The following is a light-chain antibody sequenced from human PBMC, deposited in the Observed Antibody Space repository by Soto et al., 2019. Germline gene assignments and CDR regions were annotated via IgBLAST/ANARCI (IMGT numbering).Light chain of an antibody. Sequence: QSVLTQPPSVSGAPGQRVTISCTGSSSNIGAGYDVHWYQQHPGKAPKLMIYDVSKRPSGVPDRFSGSKSGNTASLTISGLQAEDEADYYCCSYAGSYVFGTGTKLTVL. J-gene: IGLJ1*01. CDR3: CSYAGSYV. CDR1: SSNIGAGYD. V-gene: IGLV1-40*01. CDR2: DVS.